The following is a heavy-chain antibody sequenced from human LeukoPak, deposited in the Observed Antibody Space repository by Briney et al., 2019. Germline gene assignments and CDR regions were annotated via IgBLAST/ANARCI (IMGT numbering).Heavy chain of an antibody. Sequence: PGGSLRLSCAASGFTFSSYWMSWVRQAPGKGLVWVSRISPDDMSTSYADSVKGRFTISRDNAKKTLFLQMNSLRAEDTAVYYCANQGTVADYWGQGTLVTVSS. CDR1: GFTFSSYW. D-gene: IGHD1-14*01. J-gene: IGHJ4*02. CDR3: ANQGTVADY. CDR2: ISPDDMST. V-gene: IGHV3-74*01.